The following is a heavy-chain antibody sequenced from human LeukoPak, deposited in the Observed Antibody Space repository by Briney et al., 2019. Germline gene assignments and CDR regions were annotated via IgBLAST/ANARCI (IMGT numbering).Heavy chain of an antibody. CDR1: GFILSNYE. CDR3: ARDLLWFGEAGDSY. D-gene: IGHD3-10*01. Sequence: GGSLRLSCAASGFILSNYEMNWVRQAPGKGLEWISCIRSTSSSMYYGDSVKGRFTISRDNAKNSLYLQMNSLRAEDTAVYYCARDLLWFGEAGDSYWGQGSLVTVSS. V-gene: IGHV3-48*03. J-gene: IGHJ4*02. CDR2: IRSTSSSM.